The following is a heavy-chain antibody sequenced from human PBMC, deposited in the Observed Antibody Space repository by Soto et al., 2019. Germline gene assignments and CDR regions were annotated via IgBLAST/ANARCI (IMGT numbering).Heavy chain of an antibody. D-gene: IGHD4-17*01. CDR2: IYYSGST. CDR3: ARLPWADYGGIFDP. J-gene: IGHJ5*02. Sequence: SETLSLTCTVSDGSISSSSYYWGWIRQPPGKGLEWIGSIYYSGSTYYNPSLKSRVTISVDTSKNQFSLKLSSVTAADTAAYYCARLPWADYGGIFDPWGQGTLVTVSS. V-gene: IGHV4-39*07. CDR1: DGSISSSSYY.